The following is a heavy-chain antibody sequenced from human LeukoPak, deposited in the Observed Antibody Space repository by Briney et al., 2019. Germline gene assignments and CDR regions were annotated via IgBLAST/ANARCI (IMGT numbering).Heavy chain of an antibody. J-gene: IGHJ6*03. Sequence: GGSLRLSCAASGFTFSSYSMNWVRQAPGKGREWVSSISSSSSYIYYADSVKGRFTISRDNAKNSLYLQMNSLRAEDTAVYYCARRSYRGVIGVYYYYMDVWGKGTPVTVSS. CDR2: ISSSSSYI. D-gene: IGHD3-16*02. V-gene: IGHV3-21*01. CDR1: GFTFSSYS. CDR3: ARRSYRGVIGVYYYYMDV.